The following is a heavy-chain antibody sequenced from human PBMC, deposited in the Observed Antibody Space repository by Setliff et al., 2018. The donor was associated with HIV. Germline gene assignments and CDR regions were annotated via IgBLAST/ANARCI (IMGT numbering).Heavy chain of an antibody. CDR1: ESTFYA. CDR3: ARVRTVAGLKVGFEDY. D-gene: IGHD6-19*01. V-gene: IGHV3-30*04. J-gene: IGHJ4*02. Sequence: GGSLRLSCEASESTFYAMHWVRQAPGKGLEWLAVISYDGTSKYYADSVKGRFTISRDNSKNTLYLQMNTLRAEDTAVYYCARVRTVAGLKVGFEDYWGQGTLVTVSS. CDR2: ISYDGTSK.